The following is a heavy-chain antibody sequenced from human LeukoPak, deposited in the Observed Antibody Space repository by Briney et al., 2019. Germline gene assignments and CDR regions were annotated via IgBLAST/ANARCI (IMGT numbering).Heavy chain of an antibody. J-gene: IGHJ6*02. CDR2: ISASGSST. D-gene: IGHD3-10*01. V-gene: IGHV3-23*01. CDR3: AKTSGSGNYYYYYYGMDV. Sequence: GGSLRLSCAGFGFAFSTYAVSWVRQAPGKGLEWVSAISASGSSTFYADSVKGRFTISRDNSKNTLYLQMNSLRAEDTAVYYCAKTSGSGNYYYYYYGMDVWGQGTTVTVSS. CDR1: GFAFSTYA.